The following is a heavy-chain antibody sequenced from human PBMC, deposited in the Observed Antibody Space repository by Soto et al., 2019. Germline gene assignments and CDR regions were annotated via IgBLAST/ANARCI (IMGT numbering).Heavy chain of an antibody. V-gene: IGHV7-4-1*02. CDR3: ARDSGYSSSSGRGDAFDI. D-gene: IGHD6-6*01. CDR1: GNTFTSYA. CDR2: INTNTGNP. Sequence: ASVNVSCKASGNTFTSYAMNWERQAPGQGLEWMGWINTNTGNPTYAQGFTGRFVFSLDTSVSTAYLQISSLKAEDTAVYYCARDSGYSSSSGRGDAFDIWGQGTMVTVSS. J-gene: IGHJ3*02.